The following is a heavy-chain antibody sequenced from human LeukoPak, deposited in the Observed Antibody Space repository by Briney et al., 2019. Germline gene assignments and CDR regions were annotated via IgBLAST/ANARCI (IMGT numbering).Heavy chain of an antibody. D-gene: IGHD3-16*01. V-gene: IGHV1-46*01. CDR1: GYAFSTYP. J-gene: IGHJ4*02. Sequence: ASVKVSCKASGYAFSTYPMNWVRQAPGQGLEWMGIINPSGGSTSSAQKFQGRVTMTRDTSTSTVYMELSSLRSEDTAVYYCASRIALGDYWGRGTLVTVSS. CDR3: ASRIALGDY. CDR2: INPSGGST.